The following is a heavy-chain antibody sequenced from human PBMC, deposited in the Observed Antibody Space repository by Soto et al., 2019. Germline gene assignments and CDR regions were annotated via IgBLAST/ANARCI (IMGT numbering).Heavy chain of an antibody. CDR1: GYTFTGYY. V-gene: IGHV1-2*04. CDR2: INPNSGGT. Sequence: ASVKVSCKASGYTFTGYYMHWVRQAPGQGLEWMGWINPNSGGTNYAQKFQGWVTMTRDTSISTAYMELSRLRSDDTAVYYCARDIAVAGTGDFDYWGQGTLVTVSS. CDR3: ARDIAVAGTGDFDY. D-gene: IGHD6-19*01. J-gene: IGHJ4*02.